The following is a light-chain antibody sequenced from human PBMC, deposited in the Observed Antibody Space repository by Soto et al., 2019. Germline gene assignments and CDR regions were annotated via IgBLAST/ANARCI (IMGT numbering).Light chain of an antibody. CDR2: GAS. CDR3: QQYNSWPQIT. J-gene: IGKJ5*01. CDR1: QNVRTK. Sequence: EIDMTQSPVTLSVSPGEGATLSCRASQNVRTKLAWYQQRAGQAPRLLIYGASTRATGIPDRFSGSGSGTQYTLTISSLQSEDFAVYYYQQYNSWPQITFGQGTRLEIK. V-gene: IGKV3-15*01.